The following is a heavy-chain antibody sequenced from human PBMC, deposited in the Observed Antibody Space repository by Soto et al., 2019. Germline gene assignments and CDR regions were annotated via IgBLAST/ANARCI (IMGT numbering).Heavy chain of an antibody. CDR3: AKGRAPFLGRGMDV. CDR2: ISGSGVTT. CDR1: GFTFRNYA. J-gene: IGHJ6*02. V-gene: IGHV3-23*01. Sequence: GGSLRLSCAASGFTFRNYAMSWGRQAPGKGLEWVSSISGSGVTTSYADSVKGRFTISRDNSKKTLYLQMNSLRAEDTAVYYCAKGRAPFLGRGMDVLVQGTTVTVSS.